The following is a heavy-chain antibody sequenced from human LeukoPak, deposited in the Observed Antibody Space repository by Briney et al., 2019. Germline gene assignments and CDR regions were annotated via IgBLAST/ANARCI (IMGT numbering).Heavy chain of an antibody. CDR2: ISNDGSNK. CDR3: ARGYYGMDA. V-gene: IGHV3-30*04. Sequence: PGRSLRLSCAASGFTFSSYAIHWVRQAPGRGLEWVAIISNDGSNKYADSVKGRFTISRDSSKSTSYMQVNSLRAEDTAVYYCARGYYGMDAWGQGTTVTVSS. J-gene: IGHJ6*02. CDR1: GFTFSSYA.